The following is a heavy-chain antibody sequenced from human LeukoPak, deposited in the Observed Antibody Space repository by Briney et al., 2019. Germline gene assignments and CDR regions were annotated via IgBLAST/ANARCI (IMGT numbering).Heavy chain of an antibody. CDR1: GYTFTSYG. V-gene: IGHV1-8*01. CDR2: MNPNSGNT. Sequence: ASVKVSCKASGYTFTSYGINWVRQATGQGLEWMGWMNPNSGNTGYAQKFQGRVTMTRNTSISTAYMELSSLRSEDTAVYYCASLVNYYYYYGMDVWGQGTTVTVSS. CDR3: ASLVNYYYYYGMDV. J-gene: IGHJ6*02.